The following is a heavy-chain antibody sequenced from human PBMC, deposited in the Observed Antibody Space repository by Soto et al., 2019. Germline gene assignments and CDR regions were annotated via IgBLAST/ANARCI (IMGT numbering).Heavy chain of an antibody. CDR2: INSDGSST. Sequence: GGSLRLSCTASGFTFSSYGMHWVRQAPGKGLVWVSRINSDGSSTSYADSVKGRFTISRDNAKNTLYLQINSLRAEDTAVYYCASGGYCSSTSCYGSYYYGMDVWGQGTTVTVSS. CDR3: ASGGYCSSTSCYGSYYYGMDV. J-gene: IGHJ6*02. V-gene: IGHV3-74*01. CDR1: GFTFSSYG. D-gene: IGHD2-2*01.